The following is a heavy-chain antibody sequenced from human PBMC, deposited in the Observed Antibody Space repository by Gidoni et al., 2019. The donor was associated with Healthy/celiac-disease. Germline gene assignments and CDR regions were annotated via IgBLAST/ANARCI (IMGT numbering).Heavy chain of an antibody. CDR3: AKGLVVPAAIRSPKKNDAFDI. Sequence: EVQLLESGGGLVQPGGSLRLSCAASGFTFSSYAMSWFRQAPGKGLEWVSAISGSGGSTYYADSVKGRFTISRDNSKNTLYLQMNSLRAEDTAVYYCAKGLVVPAAIRSPKKNDAFDIWGQGTMVTVSS. CDR2: ISGSGGST. J-gene: IGHJ3*02. CDR1: GFTFSSYA. D-gene: IGHD2-2*01. V-gene: IGHV3-23*01.